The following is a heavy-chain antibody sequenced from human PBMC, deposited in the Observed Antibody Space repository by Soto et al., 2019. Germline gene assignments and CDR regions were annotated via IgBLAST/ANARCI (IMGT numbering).Heavy chain of an antibody. Sequence: EVQLVESGGGLVQPGGSLRLSCADSGFSFSSYWMHWVRQGPGKGLVWVSRINTDGSSTNYSDSVKGSFTSSRDNAKNTVYLQMNSLRAEDTVVYYGASSPGGHYIDWGQGTMVTVSS. V-gene: IGHV3-74*01. D-gene: IGHD2-15*01. CDR1: GFSFSSYW. J-gene: IGHJ3*01. CDR2: INTDGSST. CDR3: ASSPGGHYID.